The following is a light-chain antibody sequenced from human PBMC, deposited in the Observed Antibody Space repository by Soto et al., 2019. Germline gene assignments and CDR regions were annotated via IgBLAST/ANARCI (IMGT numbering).Light chain of an antibody. Sequence: EALLTQSPGTLSLSPGEAATLSCRASQSITTSLAWYQQKPGQAPRLLIYAASTRATGIPDRFSGSGSGTDFTLTISGLEPEDFAVYYCQKYSSTFTFGPGTQVNIK. CDR1: QSITTS. CDR2: AAS. J-gene: IGKJ3*01. V-gene: IGKV3-20*01. CDR3: QKYSSTFT.